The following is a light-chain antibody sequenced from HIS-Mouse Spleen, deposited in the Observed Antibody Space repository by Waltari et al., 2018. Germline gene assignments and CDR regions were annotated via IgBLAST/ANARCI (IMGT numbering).Light chain of an antibody. CDR2: EDS. J-gene: IGLJ2*01. CDR1: ALPKKY. Sequence: SYELTPPPPVSVSPGQTASITCSGDALPKKYSYWYQQKSGQAPVLVIYEDSKRPSGIPERFSGSSSGTMATLTISGAQVEDEADYYCYSTDSSGNHRVFGGGTKLTVL. CDR3: YSTDSSGNHRV. V-gene: IGLV3-10*01.